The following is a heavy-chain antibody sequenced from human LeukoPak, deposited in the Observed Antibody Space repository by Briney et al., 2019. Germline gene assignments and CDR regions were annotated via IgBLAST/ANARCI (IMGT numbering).Heavy chain of an antibody. Sequence: ASVKVSCKASGYTFTGYYMHWVRQAPGQGLEWMGWINPNSGGTNYAQKFQGRATMTRDTSISTAYMELSRLRSDDTAVYYCARGREYYDFWSATTGWFDPWGQGTLVTVSS. V-gene: IGHV1-2*02. CDR2: INPNSGGT. CDR3: ARGREYYDFWSATTGWFDP. CDR1: GYTFTGYY. J-gene: IGHJ5*02. D-gene: IGHD3-3*01.